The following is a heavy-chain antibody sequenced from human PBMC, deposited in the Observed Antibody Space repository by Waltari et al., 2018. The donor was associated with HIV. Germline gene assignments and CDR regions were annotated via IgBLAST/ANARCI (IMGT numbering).Heavy chain of an antibody. CDR3: AGGFTHVLDY. Sequence: EVQLLESGGAFVQPGGSLRLSCAASGFAFSNNAMSWVRQAPGKGLEWVSSISGSGGDRYYADSVKGRFTISRDNSKNKLFLQMNTLRVEDTAVYYCAGGFTHVLDYWGQGTLVTVSS. CDR2: ISGSGGDR. CDR1: GFAFSNNA. D-gene: IGHD5-12*01. V-gene: IGHV3-23*01. J-gene: IGHJ4*02.